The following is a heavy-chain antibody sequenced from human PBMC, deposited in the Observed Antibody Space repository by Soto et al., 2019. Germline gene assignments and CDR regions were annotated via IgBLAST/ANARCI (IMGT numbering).Heavy chain of an antibody. J-gene: IGHJ4*02. V-gene: IGHV3-23*01. CDR2: TSNNGDRT. D-gene: IGHD6-19*01. CDR3: ARPPLYSNGGYFDS. CDR1: GFTFSDHA. Sequence: EVQLLESGGGLVQPGGSLRLSCAVSGFTFSDHAMTWVRQAPGKGLEWVSTTSNNGDRTFYADSVKGRFTVSRDRSNNTLYLQMNSLRAEDTVVYFCARPPLYSNGGYFDSWGQGTLVTVSS.